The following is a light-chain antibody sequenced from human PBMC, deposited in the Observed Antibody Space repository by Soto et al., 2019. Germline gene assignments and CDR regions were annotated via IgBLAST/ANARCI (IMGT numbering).Light chain of an antibody. J-gene: IGLJ2*01. CDR2: DNT. CDR3: QSYDTSLNTVV. V-gene: IGLV1-40*01. CDR1: RSDIGAGYD. Sequence: QSVLTQPPSVSGAPGQTVTLSCTGARSDIGAGYDVHWYQQLPGTAPKLLIYDNTNRPSGVPDRFSGSKSGASASLAITGPQAEDEAIYYCQSYDTSLNTVVFGGGTKVTVL.